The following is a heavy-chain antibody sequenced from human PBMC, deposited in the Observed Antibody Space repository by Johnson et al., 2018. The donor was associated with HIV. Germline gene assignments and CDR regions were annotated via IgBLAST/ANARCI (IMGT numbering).Heavy chain of an antibody. J-gene: IGHJ3*02. CDR1: GFTFSSYA. V-gene: IGHV3-23*04. Sequence: VQLVESGGGLVQRGGSLRLSCIASGFTFSSYAMSWVRQAPGKGLEWVSAISGSAGITHSADSAEGRFTISRDNPRNTLYLQMNSLRTEDTAVYECTTDWALRYFDWLLHDAFDIWGQGTMVTVSS. CDR2: ISGSAGIT. CDR3: TTDWALRYFDWLLHDAFDI. D-gene: IGHD3-9*01.